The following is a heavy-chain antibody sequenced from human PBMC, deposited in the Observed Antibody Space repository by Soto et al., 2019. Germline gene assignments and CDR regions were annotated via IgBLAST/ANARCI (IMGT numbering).Heavy chain of an antibody. Sequence: HPGGSLRLSCATSGFTFSTNATGWVRQAPGMGLEFVSLISGSGNTIYYADSVKGRFTISRDNSMNTVSLQMNSLRAEDTAVYYCAKVGYDYFGYYLRSFDCWGQGTLVTVSS. D-gene: IGHD2-2*03. CDR1: GFTFSTNA. V-gene: IGHV3-23*01. CDR3: AKVGYDYFGYYLRSFDC. CDR2: ISGSGNTI. J-gene: IGHJ4*02.